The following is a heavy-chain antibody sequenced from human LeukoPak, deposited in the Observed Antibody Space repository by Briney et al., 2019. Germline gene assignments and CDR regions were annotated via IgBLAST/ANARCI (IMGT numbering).Heavy chain of an antibody. Sequence: SETLSLTCTVSGGSISSYYWSWIRQPPGRGLEWIGYIYNGDTNYNPSLKSRVTISVDTSKNQFSLKLSSVTAADTAVYYCARYRAFDIWGQGTMVTVSS. CDR2: IYNGDT. V-gene: IGHV4-59*01. CDR3: ARYRAFDI. J-gene: IGHJ3*02. CDR1: GGSISSYY.